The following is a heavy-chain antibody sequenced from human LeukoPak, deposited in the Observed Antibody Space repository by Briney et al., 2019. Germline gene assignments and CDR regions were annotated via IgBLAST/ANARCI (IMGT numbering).Heavy chain of an antibody. CDR1: GFTFSRSS. CDR2: ITTSSSCI. V-gene: IGHV3-21*01. J-gene: IGHJ4*02. Sequence: GGSLRLSCAASGFTFSRSSMNWVRQAPGKGLEWVSSITTSSSCIYYTDSVKGRFTISRDNAKNSLYLQMNNLRGEDTAVYYCATGGVHYYDTSADYWGQGTLVTVSS. D-gene: IGHD3-22*01. CDR3: ATGGVHYYDTSADY.